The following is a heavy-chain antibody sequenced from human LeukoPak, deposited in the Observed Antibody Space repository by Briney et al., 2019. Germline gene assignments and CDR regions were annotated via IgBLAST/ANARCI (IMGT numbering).Heavy chain of an antibody. Sequence: ASVKVSCKASGYTFTSYDINWVRQATGQGLEWMGWINPNSGGTNYAQKFQDRVTMTRDTSISTAYMELSRLRSDDTAVYYCARDREGLYYYYYYMDVWGKGTTVTVSS. J-gene: IGHJ6*03. D-gene: IGHD1-26*01. CDR1: GYTFTSYD. V-gene: IGHV1-2*02. CDR3: ARDREGLYYYYYYMDV. CDR2: INPNSGGT.